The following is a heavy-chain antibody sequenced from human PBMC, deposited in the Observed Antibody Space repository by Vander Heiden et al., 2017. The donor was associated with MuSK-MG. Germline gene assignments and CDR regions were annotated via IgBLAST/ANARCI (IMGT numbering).Heavy chain of an antibody. CDR3: ARGRSQ. CDR1: GYSISRSYH. CDR2: IYHMWST. V-gene: IGHV4-38-2*01. Sequence: QVQLQESGPGLVKPSETLSLTCAVFGYSISRSYHWGWIRHPPGKGLEWIGMIYHMWSTYYNPSLKSRVSISVDTSKKKFSLNLSSVTAAGTAGYYCARGRSQWGQGTLVTVSS. J-gene: IGHJ4*02.